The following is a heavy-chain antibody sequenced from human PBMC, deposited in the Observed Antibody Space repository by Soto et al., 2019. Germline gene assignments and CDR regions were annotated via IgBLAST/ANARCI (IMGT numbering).Heavy chain of an antibody. Sequence: QVQLVQSGAEVKKPGSSVNVSCKASGGTFSSYAISWVRQAPGQGLEWMGGIIPIFGTANYAQKFQGRVTITADESTSTASMELSSLRSEDTAVYYCAREGYYYDSSGYQTYYFDYWCQGTLVTVSS. V-gene: IGHV1-69*12. D-gene: IGHD3-22*01. J-gene: IGHJ4*02. CDR2: IIPIFGTA. CDR1: GGTFSSYA. CDR3: AREGYYYDSSGYQTYYFDY.